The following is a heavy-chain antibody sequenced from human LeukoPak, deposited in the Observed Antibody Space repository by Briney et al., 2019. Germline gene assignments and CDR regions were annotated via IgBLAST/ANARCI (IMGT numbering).Heavy chain of an antibody. CDR1: GFTFNLAW. V-gene: IGHV3-15*01. Sequence: GGSLRLSCATSGFTFNLAWMSWLRQAPGKGLEWVGRIKRNTQGATTDYAAAVKGRFTISRDDSKNTLYLQMNSLEIEDTGVYYCTTHPGYESYWGQGTLVTVSS. CDR3: TTHPGYESY. J-gene: IGHJ4*02. CDR2: IKRNTQGATT. D-gene: IGHD2-15*01.